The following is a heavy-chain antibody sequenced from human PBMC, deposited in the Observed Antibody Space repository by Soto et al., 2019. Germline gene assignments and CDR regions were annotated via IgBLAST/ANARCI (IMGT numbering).Heavy chain of an antibody. V-gene: IGHV3-30*03. D-gene: IGHD3-10*01. Sequence: QVQLVESGGNMVQPGWSLTVSCGASGFTFNTFGMHWARQAPGKGREWVAVISYDGSDEYYADYVKGRLTNSRDNSMTTLSLQINSLSVAATGVYYCARGPYCGSGTLDFWGQGTLVTVSS. CDR3: ARGPYCGSGTLDF. CDR1: GFTFNTFG. CDR2: ISYDGSDE. J-gene: IGHJ4*02.